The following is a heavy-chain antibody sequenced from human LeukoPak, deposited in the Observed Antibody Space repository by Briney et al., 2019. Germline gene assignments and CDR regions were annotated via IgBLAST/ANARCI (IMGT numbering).Heavy chain of an antibody. D-gene: IGHD2-21*01. V-gene: IGHV3-30*02. CDR1: GFFSSYG. Sequence: GGSLRLSCAASGFFSSYGMHWVRQAPGKGLEWVAFIRFDGINKYYADSVKGRSTISRDNSKNTLYLHMNSLRAEDAAVYYCARAPVTSCRGVYCYPFDNWGQGTLVTVSS. CDR2: IRFDGINK. J-gene: IGHJ4*02. CDR3: ARAPVTSCRGVYCYPFDN.